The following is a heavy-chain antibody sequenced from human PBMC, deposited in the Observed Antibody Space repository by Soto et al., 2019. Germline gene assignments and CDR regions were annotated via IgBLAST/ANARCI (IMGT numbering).Heavy chain of an antibody. Sequence: PGGSLRLSCAASGFTFSTYWMHWVRQAPGKELVWVSRINSDGGTTTYADSVKGRFTVSRDNAQNTLYLQVNSLRAEDTAVYYCARRPSGSSLYYYSFMDVWGKGTTVTVS. CDR1: GFTFSTYW. V-gene: IGHV3-74*01. J-gene: IGHJ6*03. CDR2: INSDGGTT. D-gene: IGHD6-6*01. CDR3: ARRPSGSSLYYYSFMDV.